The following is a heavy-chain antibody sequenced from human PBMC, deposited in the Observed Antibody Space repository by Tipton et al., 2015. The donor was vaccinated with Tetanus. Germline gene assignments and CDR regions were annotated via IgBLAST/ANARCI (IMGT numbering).Heavy chain of an antibody. J-gene: IGHJ5*02. CDR3: ARRLIQNWFDP. Sequence: TLSLTCTVSGGSIRSGGYYWTWIRQYPERGLEWIGYIYYTGNTYYNPSLKSRVTISVDSSKNQFSLKLTSLTAADTAVYYCARRLIQNWFDPWGQGTLVTVSS. V-gene: IGHV4-31*03. CDR2: IYYTGNT. CDR1: GGSIRSGGYY. D-gene: IGHD2-8*01.